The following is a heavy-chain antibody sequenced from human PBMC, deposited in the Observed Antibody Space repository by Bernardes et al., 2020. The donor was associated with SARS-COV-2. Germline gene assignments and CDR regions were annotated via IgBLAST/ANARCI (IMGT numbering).Heavy chain of an antibody. D-gene: IGHD4-4*01. V-gene: IGHV4-34*01. CDR2: INHSGST. Sequence: SAYLFPTRAGYGGSVSGYYWSWIRPPPGKGLEWIGEINHSGSTNYNPSLKSRVTISVDTSKNQFSLKLSSVTAADTAVYYCARDATTVTTQGVDYWGQGTLVTVSS. CDR3: ARDATTVTTQGVDY. J-gene: IGHJ4*02. CDR1: GGSVSGYY.